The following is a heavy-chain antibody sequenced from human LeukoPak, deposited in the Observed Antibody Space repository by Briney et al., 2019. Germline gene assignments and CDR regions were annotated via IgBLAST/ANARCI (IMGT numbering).Heavy chain of an antibody. D-gene: IGHD6-19*01. CDR3: ARRGYSSGWYDY. CDR2: IYYTATT. Sequence: SETLSLTCTVSGGSISYSNSYWGWFRQPPGKGLGWIGSIYYTATTNYNPSLKSRVTISVDTSKNQLSLRLSSVTAADTAVYYCARRGYSSGWYDYWGQGTLVTVSS. J-gene: IGHJ4*02. V-gene: IGHV4-39*01. CDR1: GGSISYSNSY.